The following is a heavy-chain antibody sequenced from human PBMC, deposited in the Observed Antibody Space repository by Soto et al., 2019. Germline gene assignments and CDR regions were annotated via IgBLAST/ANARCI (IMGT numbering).Heavy chain of an antibody. J-gene: IGHJ6*02. D-gene: IGHD3-3*01. CDR1: GGTFSSYA. V-gene: IGHV1-69*06. CDR2: IIPIFGTA. Sequence: SVKVACKASGGTFSSYAISWVRRAPGQGLEWMGGIIPIFGTANYAQKFQGRVTITADKSTSTAYMELSSLRSEDTAVYYCARYDFWSGYAAMRSYYYYGMDVWGQGTTGTVSS. CDR3: ARYDFWSGYAAMRSYYYYGMDV.